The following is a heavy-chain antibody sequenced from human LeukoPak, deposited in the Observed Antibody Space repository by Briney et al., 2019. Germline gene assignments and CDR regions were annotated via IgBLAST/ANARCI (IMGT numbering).Heavy chain of an antibody. CDR2: INSDGSST. J-gene: IGHJ6*03. V-gene: IGHV3-74*01. CDR1: GFTFSSYW. CDR3: ARGTSYYDFWSGSPVDYMDV. Sequence: PGGSLRLSCAASGFTFSSYWMHWVRQAPGKGLVWVSRINSDGSSTSYADSVKGRFIISRDNAKNTLYLQMNSLRAEDTAVYYCARGTSYYDFWSGSPVDYMDVWGKGTTVTVSS. D-gene: IGHD3-3*01.